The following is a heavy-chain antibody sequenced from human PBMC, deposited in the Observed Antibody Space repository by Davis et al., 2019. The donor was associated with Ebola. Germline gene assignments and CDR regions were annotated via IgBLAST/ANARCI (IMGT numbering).Heavy chain of an antibody. D-gene: IGHD6-6*01. Sequence: GESLKISCAAAGFTFNSHAMHWVRQAPGKGLEWVAVISYHGINKGCAESVKGRFTVSRDDSKNTLYLQMNNLRPEDTAVYYCVRDVLGSTASEVAFDIWGQGTMVTVSS. V-gene: IGHV3-30*14. J-gene: IGHJ3*02. CDR1: GFTFNSHA. CDR3: VRDVLGSTASEVAFDI. CDR2: ISYHGINK.